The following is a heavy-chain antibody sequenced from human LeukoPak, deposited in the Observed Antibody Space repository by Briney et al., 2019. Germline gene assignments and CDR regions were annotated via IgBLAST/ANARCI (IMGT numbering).Heavy chain of an antibody. V-gene: IGHV4-59*01. Sequence: SETLSLTCAVSGGPLTSYYWTWIRQPPGKGLEWIGFIYYRGSTNYNPSLESRVTISIDTSKNRFSLKLSSVTAADAAVYYCARDRYSGYDGFGAFDIWGQGTMVTVSS. D-gene: IGHD5-12*01. CDR1: GGPLTSYY. CDR2: IYYRGST. CDR3: ARDRYSGYDGFGAFDI. J-gene: IGHJ3*02.